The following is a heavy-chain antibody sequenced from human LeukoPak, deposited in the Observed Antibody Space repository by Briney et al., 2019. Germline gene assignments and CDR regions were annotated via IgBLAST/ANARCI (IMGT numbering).Heavy chain of an antibody. CDR2: VSTYSGNT. V-gene: IGHV1-18*01. D-gene: IGHD1-26*01. CDR3: ARQSTGSYYSPIDY. J-gene: IGHJ4*02. CDR1: GYTFTSYG. Sequence: PAASVKVSCKASGYTFTSYGISWVRQAPGQGLEWMGWVSTYSGNTKYAQSLQGRVTTTTDTSTSTAYMELRSLRSDDTAMYYCARQSTGSYYSPIDYWGQGTLVTVSS.